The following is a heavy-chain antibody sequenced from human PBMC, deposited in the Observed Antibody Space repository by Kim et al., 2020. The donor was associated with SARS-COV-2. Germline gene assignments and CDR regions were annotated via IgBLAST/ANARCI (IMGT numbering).Heavy chain of an antibody. V-gene: IGHV4-30-2*01. D-gene: IGHD6-6*01. CDR3: ARGGHSSSSLWY. J-gene: IGHJ4*02. Sequence: SETLSLTCAVSGDSISSGDYTWSWIRQPPGKGLEWIGYIYQSGNTYYNPSLKSRVTISIDRSKNQFSLKLSSVTAADTAVYYCARGGHSSSSLWYWGQGTLVTVSS. CDR1: GDSISSGDYT. CDR2: IYQSGNT.